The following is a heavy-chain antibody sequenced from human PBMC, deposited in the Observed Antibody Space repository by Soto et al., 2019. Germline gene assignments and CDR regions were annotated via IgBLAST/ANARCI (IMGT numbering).Heavy chain of an antibody. V-gene: IGHV3-30-3*01. Sequence: QVQLVESGGGVVQPGRSLRLSCAASGFIFSRYPMHWVHQAPGKGLQWVALISDDGSTKYYADSVKGRFTISRDNSKNTLYLQMNGLSAEDTAVYYCTRADLTVTLSVFDPWGQGTLVTVSS. D-gene: IGHD4-17*01. CDR1: GFIFSRYP. J-gene: IGHJ5*02. CDR2: ISDDGSTK. CDR3: TRADLTVTLSVFDP.